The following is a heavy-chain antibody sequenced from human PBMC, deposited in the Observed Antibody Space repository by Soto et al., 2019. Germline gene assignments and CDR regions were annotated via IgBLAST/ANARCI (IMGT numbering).Heavy chain of an antibody. CDR1: GGTFSSYA. Sequence: QVQLVQSGAEVQKPGSSVNVFCKASGGTFSSYAISWVRQAPGQGLKWMGGIIPIFGTANYAQKFQGRVTITTDESTNTAYMGLSSLRAEDTAVYYCPRSERRGHTCDYWGQGTLVTVSS. CDR2: IIPIFGTA. J-gene: IGHJ4*02. V-gene: IGHV1-69*01. CDR3: PRSERRGHTCDY.